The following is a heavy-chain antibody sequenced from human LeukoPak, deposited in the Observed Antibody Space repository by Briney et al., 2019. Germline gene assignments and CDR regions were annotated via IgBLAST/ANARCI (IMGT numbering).Heavy chain of an antibody. Sequence: TGGSLRLSCAASGFTFSSYGMHWVRQAPGKGLEWVAVIWYDGSKKYYADSVKGRFTISRGNAKNTVYLQMNSLRAEDTAVYYCARRYSSGWPFDNWGQGTLVTVSS. CDR2: IWYDGSKK. V-gene: IGHV3-33*01. CDR3: ARRYSSGWPFDN. J-gene: IGHJ4*02. D-gene: IGHD6-19*01. CDR1: GFTFSSYG.